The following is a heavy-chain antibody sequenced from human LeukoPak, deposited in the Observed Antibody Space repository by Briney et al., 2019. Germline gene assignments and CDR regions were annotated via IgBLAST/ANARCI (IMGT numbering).Heavy chain of an antibody. Sequence: GRSLRLSCAATGFTFKDYGMHWVRQPPGKGLEWVSSINWNGGGTDYADSVKGRFTISRDNAKNSLHLQMNTLRAEDTAVYYCARERDGRFFDYWGQGTLVTVSS. D-gene: IGHD5-24*01. CDR3: ARERDGRFFDY. CDR2: INWNGGGT. CDR1: GFTFKDYG. J-gene: IGHJ4*02. V-gene: IGHV3-20*04.